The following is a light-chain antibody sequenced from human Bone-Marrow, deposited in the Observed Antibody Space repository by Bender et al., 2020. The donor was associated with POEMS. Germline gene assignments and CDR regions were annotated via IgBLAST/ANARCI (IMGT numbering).Light chain of an antibody. CDR3: CSYAGDNDLV. Sequence: QSALTQPPSASGSPGQSVTISCTGTTYDIGGCPYVSWYQNHPGKPPKLIIYEVFKRPSGVPDRFSGSKSGTTASLTVSGLQAEDEATYFCCSYAGDNDLVFGGGTKLTVL. J-gene: IGLJ2*01. CDR1: TYDIGGCPY. V-gene: IGLV2-8*01. CDR2: EVF.